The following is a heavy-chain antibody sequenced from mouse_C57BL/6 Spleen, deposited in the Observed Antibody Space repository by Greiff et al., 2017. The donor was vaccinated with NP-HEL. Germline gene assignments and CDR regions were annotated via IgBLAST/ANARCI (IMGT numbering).Heavy chain of an antibody. CDR2: IDPSDSYT. V-gene: IGHV1-69*01. Sequence: QVQLKQPGAELVMPGASVKLSCKASGYTFTSYWMHWVKQRPGQGLEWIGEIDPSDSYTNYNQKFKGKSTLTVDKSSSTAYMQLSSLTSEDSAVYYCATGSFYFYDWGKGTTLTGSS. CDR1: GYTFTSYW. J-gene: IGHJ2*01. CDR3: ATGSFYFYD.